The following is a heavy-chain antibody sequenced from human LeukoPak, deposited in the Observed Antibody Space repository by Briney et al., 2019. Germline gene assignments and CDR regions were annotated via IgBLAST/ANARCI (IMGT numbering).Heavy chain of an antibody. CDR1: GFTFRNAW. V-gene: IGHV3-15*01. Sequence: GGSLRLSCAASGFTFRNAWMSWVRQAPGKGLEWVGRIKRKNDLGTTDYAAPVKARFTISRDDSKNTLYLQMNSLKTEDTAVYHCARLNYYYDGSGHYSHFDYWGQGTLVTVSS. CDR3: ARLNYYYDGSGHYSHFDY. J-gene: IGHJ4*02. CDR2: IKRKNDLGTT. D-gene: IGHD3-22*01.